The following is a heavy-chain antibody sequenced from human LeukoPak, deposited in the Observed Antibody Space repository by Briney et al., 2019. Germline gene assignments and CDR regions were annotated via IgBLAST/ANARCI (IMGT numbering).Heavy chain of an antibody. V-gene: IGHV4-59*12. J-gene: IGHJ4*02. D-gene: IGHD2-15*01. CDR2: IYYSGST. CDR1: SGSISSFY. CDR3: AREVGVLRSPHFDY. Sequence: PSETLSLTCTVSSGSISSFYWSWIRQPPGKGLEWIGCIYYSGSTNYNPSLTSRVTMSVDTSKNQFSLKLISVTAADTAVYFCAREVGVLRSPHFDYWGQGTLVTVSS.